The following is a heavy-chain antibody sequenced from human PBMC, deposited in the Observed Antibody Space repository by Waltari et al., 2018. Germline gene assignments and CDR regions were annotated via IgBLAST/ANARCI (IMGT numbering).Heavy chain of an antibody. J-gene: IGHJ4*02. CDR3: ARAGTAAGIPDY. V-gene: IGHV4-59*01. Sequence: QVQLQESGPGLVKPSETLSLTCTVSGGSISSYYWSWIRQPPGKGLEWIGYIYYSGSTSHNPTPKGRVTISVDTSKNQFSLKLSSVTAADTAVDYCARAGTAAGIPDYWGQGTLVTVSS. CDR2: IYYSGST. D-gene: IGHD6-13*01. CDR1: GGSISSYY.